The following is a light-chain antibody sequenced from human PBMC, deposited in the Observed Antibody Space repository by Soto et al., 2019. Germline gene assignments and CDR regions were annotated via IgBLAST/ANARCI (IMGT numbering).Light chain of an antibody. CDR3: VLYMGSGIPPV. J-gene: IGLJ3*02. CDR1: SGSVSTNYY. CDR2: STN. V-gene: IGLV8-61*01. Sequence: QTVVTQEPSFSVSPGGTVTLTCGLSSGSVSTNYYPSWYQQTPGQGPRTLIYSTNIRSSGVPDRFSGSILRNKAALTITGAQADDESGYFCVLYMGSGIPPVFGGGTKLTVL.